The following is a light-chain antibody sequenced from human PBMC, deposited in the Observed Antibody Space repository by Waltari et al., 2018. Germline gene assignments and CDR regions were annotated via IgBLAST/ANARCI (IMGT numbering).Light chain of an antibody. CDR3: QHHVRLPAT. CDR1: QNIGNY. Sequence: TLPCRASQNIGNYLAWYQQKPGQAPRLLIYGASSRAAGIPDRFSGSGSGADFSLTISRLEPEDFAVYYCQHHVRLPATFGQGTKV. V-gene: IGKV3-20*01. J-gene: IGKJ1*01. CDR2: GAS.